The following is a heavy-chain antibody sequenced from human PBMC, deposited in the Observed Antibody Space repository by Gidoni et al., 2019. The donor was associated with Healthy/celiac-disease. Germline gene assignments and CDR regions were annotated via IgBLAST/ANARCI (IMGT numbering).Heavy chain of an antibody. D-gene: IGHD6-19*01. CDR3: ARHLAAVAGTPHYYYYGMDV. V-gene: IGHV5-51*01. J-gene: IGHJ6*04. Sequence: QMPGKGLEWMGIIYPGDSDTRYSPSFQCQVTISADKSISTAYLQWSSLKASDTAMYYCARHLAAVAGTPHYYYYGMDVWGKGATVTVSS. CDR2: IYPGDSDT.